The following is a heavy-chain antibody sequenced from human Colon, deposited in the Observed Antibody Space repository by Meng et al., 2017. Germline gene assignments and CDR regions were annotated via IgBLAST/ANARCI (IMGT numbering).Heavy chain of an antibody. J-gene: IGHJ4*02. D-gene: IGHD5/OR15-5a*01. Sequence: QVQLQESGPGLVKASQTLSLSCSVSGASLSTEGYYWGWIRQYPGKGLEWIGYSYYDGSAYYNPSLKNRPTILLDTSKRQFSLRMISVTAADTAIYYCVRGGFGYSVPFDYWGQGILVTVSS. CDR2: SYYDGSA. V-gene: IGHV4-31*03. CDR1: GASLSTEGYY. CDR3: VRGGFGYSVPFDY.